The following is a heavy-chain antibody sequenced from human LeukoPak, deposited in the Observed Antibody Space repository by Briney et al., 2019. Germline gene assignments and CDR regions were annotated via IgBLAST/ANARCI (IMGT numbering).Heavy chain of an antibody. CDR2: INHSGST. V-gene: IGHV4-34*01. D-gene: IGHD6-19*01. J-gene: IGHJ4*02. CDR3: ARFYRGSVAGTGFDY. Sequence: SETLSLTCAVYGGSFSGYYWSWIRQPPGKGLEWIGEINHSGSTNYNPSLKSRVTISVDTSKNQFSLKLSSVTAADTAVYYCARFYRGSVAGTGFDYWGQGTLVTVSS. CDR1: GGSFSGYY.